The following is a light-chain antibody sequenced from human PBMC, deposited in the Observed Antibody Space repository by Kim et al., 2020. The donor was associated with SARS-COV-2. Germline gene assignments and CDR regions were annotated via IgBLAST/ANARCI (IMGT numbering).Light chain of an antibody. Sequence: SALTQPPSASGSPGQSVTISCTGTSSDIGGYNYVSWYQQHPGRAPKLMIYEVNKRPSGVPDRFSGSKSGNTAYLTVSGLQAEDEADYYCLSFSGGNTLWGFGGWTQLTVL. CDR2: EVN. CDR3: LSFSGGNTLWG. CDR1: SSDIGGYNY. V-gene: IGLV2-8*01. J-gene: IGLJ3*02.